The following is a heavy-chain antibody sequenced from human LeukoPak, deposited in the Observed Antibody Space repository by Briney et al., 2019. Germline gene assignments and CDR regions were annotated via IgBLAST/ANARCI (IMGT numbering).Heavy chain of an antibody. CDR3: ARDMNYYDSYPPARAFDI. V-gene: IGHV3-30-3*01. J-gene: IGHJ3*02. Sequence: GGFLRLSCAASGFTFSSYAMHWVRQAPGKGLEWVAVISYDGSNKYYADSVKGRFTISRDNSKNTLYLQMNSLRAEDTAVYYCARDMNYYDSYPPARAFDIWGQGTMVTVSS. CDR1: GFTFSSYA. D-gene: IGHD3-22*01. CDR2: ISYDGSNK.